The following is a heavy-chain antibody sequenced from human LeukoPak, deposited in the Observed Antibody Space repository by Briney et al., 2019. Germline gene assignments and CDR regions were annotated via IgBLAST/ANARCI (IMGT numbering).Heavy chain of an antibody. Sequence: ASVKVSCKASGYPFTTYGITWVRQAPGQGLEWMGWINPYSGDTKYAQKFQGWVTMTRDTSTTTVYMELSRLTSDDTAVYFCARRTIPVALGWYFDYWGQGTLVTVSS. CDR2: INPYSGDT. V-gene: IGHV1-2*04. CDR3: ARRTIPVALGWYFDY. D-gene: IGHD2-2*01. CDR1: GYPFTTYG. J-gene: IGHJ4*02.